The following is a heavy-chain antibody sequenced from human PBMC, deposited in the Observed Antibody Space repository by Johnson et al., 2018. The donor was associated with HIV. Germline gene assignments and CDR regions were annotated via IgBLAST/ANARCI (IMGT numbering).Heavy chain of an antibody. V-gene: IGHV3-30-3*01. D-gene: IGHD3-22*01. CDR3: AKEERATMIVQTNDAFDI. J-gene: IGHJ3*02. CDR1: GFTFSNYA. CDR2: ISYDGNNK. Sequence: QVQLVESGGGAVQPGRSLRLSCAASGFTFSNYAIHWVRQPPGKGLEWVAFISYDGNNKYYADSVKGRFTISRDNSKNTLYLQMNSLRAEDTAVYYCAKEERATMIVQTNDAFDIWGQGTMVTVSS.